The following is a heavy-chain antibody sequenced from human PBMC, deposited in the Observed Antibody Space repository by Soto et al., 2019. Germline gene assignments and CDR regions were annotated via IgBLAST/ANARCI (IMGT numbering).Heavy chain of an antibody. V-gene: IGHV3-15*07. J-gene: IGHJ4*02. D-gene: IGHD2-15*01. CDR2: IRSKTDGGTI. CDR3: TTGGRVVAGVRLGY. CDR1: GFTFSNAW. Sequence: EVQLAESGGGLVKPGGSLRLSCAASGFTFSNAWMNWVRQAPGKGLEWVGRIRSKTDGGTIDYAAPVKGRFTISRDDSKNTLYLQMNSLKTEDTGVYYCTTGGRVVAGVRLGYWGQGTLVTVSS.